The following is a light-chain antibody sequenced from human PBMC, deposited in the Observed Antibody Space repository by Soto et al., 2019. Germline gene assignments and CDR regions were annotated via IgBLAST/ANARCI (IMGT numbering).Light chain of an antibody. J-gene: IGLJ1*01. CDR2: TNN. V-gene: IGLV1-44*01. Sequence: QSVLTQPPSASGTPGQRVTISCSGSSSNIGTNTVNWYQCLPGTAPRLLIYTNNQRPSGVPDRFSVSKSGTSASLAISGLQSEDEADYYCATCDDSLSTYVFGAGTKVTVL. CDR1: SSNIGTNT. CDR3: ATCDDSLSTYV.